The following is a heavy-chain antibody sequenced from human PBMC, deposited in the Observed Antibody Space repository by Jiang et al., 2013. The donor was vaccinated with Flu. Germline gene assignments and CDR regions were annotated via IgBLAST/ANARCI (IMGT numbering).Heavy chain of an antibody. CDR1: GYTFTSYG. Sequence: GAEVKKPGASVKVSCKASGYTFTSYGISWVRQAPGQGLEWMGWISAYNGNTNYAQKLQGRVTMTTDTSTSTAYMELRSLRSDDTAVYYCAKAPLWFGENNWFDPWGQGTLVTVSS. D-gene: IGHD3-10*01. J-gene: IGHJ5*02. V-gene: IGHV1-18*01. CDR3: AKAPLWFGENNWFDP. CDR2: ISAYNGNT.